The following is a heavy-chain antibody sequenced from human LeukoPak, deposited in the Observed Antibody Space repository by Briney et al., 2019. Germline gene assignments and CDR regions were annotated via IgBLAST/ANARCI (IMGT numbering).Heavy chain of an antibody. J-gene: IGHJ4*02. Sequence: GGSLRLSCAASGFIFGDYVMSWVRQAPGKGLEWISYINHDGQRIYYAESVRGRFTISRDNGKNSLYLQMNSLRDKDAALYYCARDYDWAFDFWGQGTPVTVSS. D-gene: IGHD3-9*01. CDR2: INHDGQRI. CDR3: ARDYDWAFDF. V-gene: IGHV3-48*02. CDR1: GFIFGDYV.